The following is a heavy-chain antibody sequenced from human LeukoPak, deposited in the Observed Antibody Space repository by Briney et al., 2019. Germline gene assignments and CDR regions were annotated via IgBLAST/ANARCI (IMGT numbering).Heavy chain of an antibody. Sequence: GGSLRLSCAASGFTFSSYGMHWVRQAPGKGLEWVAVISYDGSNKYYADSVKGRFTISRDNSKNTLYLQMNSLRAEDTAVYYCAKDPYYYDSSGYFDYWGQGTLVTVSS. D-gene: IGHD3-22*01. CDR3: AKDPYYYDSSGYFDY. CDR1: GFTFSSYG. J-gene: IGHJ4*02. V-gene: IGHV3-30*18. CDR2: ISYDGSNK.